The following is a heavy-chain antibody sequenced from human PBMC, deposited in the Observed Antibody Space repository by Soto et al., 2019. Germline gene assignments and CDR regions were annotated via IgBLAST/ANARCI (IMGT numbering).Heavy chain of an antibody. CDR3: AHSNRRPSCRGGNCYSSGH. CDR2: IFWDGDV. D-gene: IGHD2-15*01. CDR1: GFSLNADGMG. J-gene: IGHJ4*02. V-gene: IGHV2-5*02. Sequence: SGATLVNPTETLTLTCTFSGFSLNADGMGVGWMRQPPGKALEWLALIFWDGDVRYSPSLKTRLTITKDSSKNLVILVMTDMDPVDTATYYCAHSNRRPSCRGGNCYSSGHWGQGTLVTVSS.